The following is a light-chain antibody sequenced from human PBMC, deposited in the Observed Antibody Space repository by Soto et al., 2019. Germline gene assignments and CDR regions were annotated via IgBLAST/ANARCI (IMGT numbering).Light chain of an antibody. Sequence: QSVLTQPPSASGSPGQSVTISCTGTSSDVGAYDYVSWYQQHPGKAPKLMIYEVNKRPSGVPDRFSGSKSGNTASLTVSGLQAEDEADYFCNSYTSSTSLPYVFGTGTKVT. CDR1: SSDVGAYDY. V-gene: IGLV2-8*01. CDR2: EVN. CDR3: NSYTSSTSLPYV. J-gene: IGLJ1*01.